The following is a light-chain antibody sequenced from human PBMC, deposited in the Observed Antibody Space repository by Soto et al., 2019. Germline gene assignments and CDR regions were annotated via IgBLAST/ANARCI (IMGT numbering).Light chain of an antibody. CDR1: RDIANY. CDR2: GAS. Sequence: DTQMTQSPSPLSASVGDRVTISCQPSRDIANYLAWFQQKPGKVPKLLINGASTLQSGVPSRFSGSGSGTDFNLTISSLQPEDVATYYCQKLNSAPLTFGGGTKVDIK. V-gene: IGKV1-27*01. J-gene: IGKJ4*01. CDR3: QKLNSAPLT.